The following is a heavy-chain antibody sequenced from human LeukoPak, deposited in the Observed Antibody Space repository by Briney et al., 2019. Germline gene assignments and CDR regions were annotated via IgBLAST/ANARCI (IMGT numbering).Heavy chain of an antibody. CDR2: IYYTGST. D-gene: IGHD2-8*01. CDR3: ARRSCTNGVCYLVY. V-gene: IGHV4-59*08. Sequence: RPSETLSLTCTVSGGSISSYYWSWIRQPPGEGLEWIGHIYYTGSTNYKPSLKSRVTISVDTSKNQFSLKLSSVTAADTAVYYCARRSCTNGVCYLVYWGQGTLVTVSS. CDR1: GGSISSYY. J-gene: IGHJ4*02.